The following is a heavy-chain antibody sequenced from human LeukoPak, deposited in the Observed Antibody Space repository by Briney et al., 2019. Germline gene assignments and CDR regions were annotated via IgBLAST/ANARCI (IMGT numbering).Heavy chain of an antibody. D-gene: IGHD2-2*01. Sequence: GGSLRLSCAASGFTLSSYEMNWVRQAPGKGLEWVSYISSSGSTKYYADSVKGRFTISRDNAENSLYLQMNSLRAEDTAVYYCARRYCSSTSCTLDYWGQGTLVTVSS. CDR2: ISSSGSTK. CDR1: GFTLSSYE. V-gene: IGHV3-48*03. J-gene: IGHJ4*02. CDR3: ARRYCSSTSCTLDY.